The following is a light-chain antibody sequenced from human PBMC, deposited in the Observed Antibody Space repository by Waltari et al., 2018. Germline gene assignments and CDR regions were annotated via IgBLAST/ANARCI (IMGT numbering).Light chain of an antibody. Sequence: QSALTQPASVSGSPGQSISISCTGSTSDVGAYYLVSWYQHRPGEAPNLMIYDGSERPSGVSNRFSGSTSGNTASLTSAGLQVVDEADYYCCSYAGRIPYVFGTGTTVTVL. J-gene: IGLJ1*01. CDR2: DGS. CDR3: CSYAGRIPYV. V-gene: IGLV2-23*01. CDR1: TSDVGAYYL.